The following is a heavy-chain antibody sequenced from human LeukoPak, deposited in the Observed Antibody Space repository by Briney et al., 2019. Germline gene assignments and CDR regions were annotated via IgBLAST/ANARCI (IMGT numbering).Heavy chain of an antibody. CDR2: IYPGDSDT. CDR1: GYTFTSYW. CDR3: ARQLQDWFDP. D-gene: IGHD2-15*01. J-gene: IGHJ5*02. Sequence: GESLKISCKASGYTFTSYWIGWVRQMPGKGLEWMGIIYPGDSDTRYTPSFQGQVTISADKSISTAYLQWSSLKASDTAIYYCARQLQDWFDPWGQGTLVTVSS. V-gene: IGHV5-51*01.